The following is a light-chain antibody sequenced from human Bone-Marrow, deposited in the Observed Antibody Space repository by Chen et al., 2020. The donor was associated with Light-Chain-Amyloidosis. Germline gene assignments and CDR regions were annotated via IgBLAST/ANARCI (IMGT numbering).Light chain of an antibody. CDR2: GAS. CDR3: QQYNDWPYT. V-gene: IGKV3-15*01. Sequence: IVMTQSPATLPVSPGERATLSCRASQSVNTKLAWYQQKPGQAPRLLIYGASTRPTGIPARFSGSGSGTEFTLTVSGLQSEDFAVYYCQQYNDWPYTFGQGTKLEIK. J-gene: IGKJ2*01. CDR1: QSVNTK.